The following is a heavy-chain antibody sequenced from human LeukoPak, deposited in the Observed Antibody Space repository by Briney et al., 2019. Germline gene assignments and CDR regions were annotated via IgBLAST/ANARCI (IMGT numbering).Heavy chain of an antibody. CDR3: AKPSGSGVDY. J-gene: IGHJ4*02. Sequence: GGSLRLSCAASGFYGMSWVRQAPGKGLEWVSAISGSGGSTYYADSVKGRFTITRDNSKNTLYLQMNSLRLEDMALYYCAKPSGSGVDYWGRGTRVTVSS. CDR1: GFYG. CDR2: ISGSGGST. D-gene: IGHD1-26*01. V-gene: IGHV3-23*01.